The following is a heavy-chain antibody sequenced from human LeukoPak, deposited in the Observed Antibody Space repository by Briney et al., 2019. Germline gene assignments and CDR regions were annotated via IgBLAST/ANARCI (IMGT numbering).Heavy chain of an antibody. J-gene: IGHJ4*02. CDR2: IKSDGSST. CDR3: ARVSGYRTLSFDY. Sequence: GGTLRLSCVASGFTFSRHGMNWVRQGPGKGLVWVSRIKSDGSSTTYADSVKGRFTISRDNSNNTLYLQMNSLRAEDTAVYYCARVSGYRTLSFDYWGQGTLVTVSS. V-gene: IGHV3-74*03. CDR1: GFTFSRHG. D-gene: IGHD6-25*01.